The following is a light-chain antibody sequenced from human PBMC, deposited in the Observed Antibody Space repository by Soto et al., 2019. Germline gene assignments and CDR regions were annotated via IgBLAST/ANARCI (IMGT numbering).Light chain of an antibody. Sequence: EIVMTQSPATLSVSPGERGALSCRASQSVSSNLAWYQQKPGQAPRLLIYGASTRATGIPARFSGSGSGTEFTLTISSLQSEDFAVYYCQQYNNWPRTFGQGTKVDI. CDR2: GAS. J-gene: IGKJ1*01. V-gene: IGKV3-15*01. CDR1: QSVSSN. CDR3: QQYNNWPRT.